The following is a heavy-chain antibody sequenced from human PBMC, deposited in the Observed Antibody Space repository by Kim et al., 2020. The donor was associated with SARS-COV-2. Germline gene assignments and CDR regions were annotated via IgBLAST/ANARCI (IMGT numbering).Heavy chain of an antibody. CDR1: GGSSSGYY. D-gene: IGHD3-3*01. Sequence: SETLSLTCAVYGGSSSGYYWSWIRQPPGKGLEWIGEINHSGSTNYNPSLKSRVTISVDTSKNQFSLKLSSVTAADTAVYYCARVQSITIFGVVIPTSLYFDYWGQGTLVTVSS. J-gene: IGHJ4*02. CDR3: ARVQSITIFGVVIPTSLYFDY. V-gene: IGHV4-34*01. CDR2: INHSGST.